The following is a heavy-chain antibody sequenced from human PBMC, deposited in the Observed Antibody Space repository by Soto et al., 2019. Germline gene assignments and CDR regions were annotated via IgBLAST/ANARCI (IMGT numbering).Heavy chain of an antibody. D-gene: IGHD2-15*01. Sequence: QVQLQQWGAGLLKPSETLSLTCAVYGGSFSGFYWSWIRQPPGKGLERIGEINHSGSTNYNPSLKCRVTISADTSKNQFSLQLSSVTAADTAVYYCVSKLGSCTGGSCNWYFDLWGRGTLVTVSS. CDR2: INHSGST. CDR3: VSKLGSCTGGSCNWYFDL. V-gene: IGHV4-34*01. CDR1: GGSFSGFY. J-gene: IGHJ2*01.